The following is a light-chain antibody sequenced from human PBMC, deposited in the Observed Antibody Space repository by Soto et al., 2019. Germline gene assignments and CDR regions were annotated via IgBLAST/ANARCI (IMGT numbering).Light chain of an antibody. Sequence: VLTHPAPRAGVPLEGSTISSTGKSRDVGGYNYVSWYQQHPGKAPKLMIYDVSNRPSGVSNRFSGSKSGNTASLTISGLQAEDEADYYCSSYTSSSTLYVFGTGTKVTVL. CDR1: SRDVGGYNY. CDR3: SSYTSSSTLYV. V-gene: IGLV2-14*01. J-gene: IGLJ1*01. CDR2: DVS.